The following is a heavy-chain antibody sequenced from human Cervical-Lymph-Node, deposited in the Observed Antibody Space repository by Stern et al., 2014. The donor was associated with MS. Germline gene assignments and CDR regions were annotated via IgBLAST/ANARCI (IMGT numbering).Heavy chain of an antibody. Sequence: VQLVESGPEVKKPGSSLKVSCRASGGTFSNAAINWVRQAPGQGLEWMGGIIPIVVRTNYAQKFQGRVTIIADKSTNTTYMELSSLTYEDTAVYYCARDLNDWGQGTLVTVSS. CDR3: ARDLND. V-gene: IGHV1-69*06. CDR1: GGTFSNAA. J-gene: IGHJ4*02. CDR2: IIPIVVRT.